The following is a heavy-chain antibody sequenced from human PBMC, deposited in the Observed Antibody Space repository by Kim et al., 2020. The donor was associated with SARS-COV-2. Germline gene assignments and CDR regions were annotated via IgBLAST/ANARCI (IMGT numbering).Heavy chain of an antibody. D-gene: IGHD1-26*01. CDR3: ARDDSPESEWELPPYGYYYYMDV. J-gene: IGHJ6*03. V-gene: IGHV1-69*13. CDR2: IIPIFGTA. CDR1: GGTFSSYA. Sequence: SVKVSCKASGGTFSSYAISWVRQAPGQGLEWMGGIIPIFGTANYAQKFQGRVTITADESTSTAYMELSSLRSEDTAVYYCARDDSPESEWELPPYGYYYYMDVWGKGTTVTVSS.